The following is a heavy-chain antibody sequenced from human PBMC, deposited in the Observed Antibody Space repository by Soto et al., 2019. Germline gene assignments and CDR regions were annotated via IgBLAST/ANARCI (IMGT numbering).Heavy chain of an antibody. CDR1: GYTLTELS. J-gene: IGHJ6*03. CDR2: FDPEDGET. Sequence: ASVQVSCQVSGYTLTELSMHWVRQAPGKGLEWMGGFDPEDGETIYAQKFQGRVTMTEDTSTDTAYMELSSLRSEDTAVYYCATMVYERMGYYYYMDVWGKGTTVTVSS. CDR3: ATMVYERMGYYYYMDV. V-gene: IGHV1-24*01. D-gene: IGHD2-8*01.